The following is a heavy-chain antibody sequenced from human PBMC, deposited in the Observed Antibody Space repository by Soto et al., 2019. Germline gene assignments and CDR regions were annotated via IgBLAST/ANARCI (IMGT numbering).Heavy chain of an antibody. CDR2: IIPMYGTT. CDR3: ARASRGFYHYYYYYGMDV. Sequence: QVQLVQSGAEVKKPGSSVKVSCKASGGTFNSYGFSWVRQAPGQGLEWMGGIIPMYGTTNYAQNFQGRVTINADESTSTAYMELSGLRSDDTAVYYCARASRGFYHYYYYYGMDVWGQGTTVTVSS. V-gene: IGHV1-69*01. CDR1: GGTFNSYG. J-gene: IGHJ6*02.